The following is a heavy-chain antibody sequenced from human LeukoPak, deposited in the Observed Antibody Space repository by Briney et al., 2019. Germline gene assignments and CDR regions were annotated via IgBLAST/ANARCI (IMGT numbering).Heavy chain of an antibody. D-gene: IGHD2-21*02. Sequence: PPETLSLTCTGSGGSMSSYYWSWIRQPPGKGLEWIGYIYYSGITNYNPSLKSRVTISIDTSENQFSLNLRSVTAADTAVYFCARSVRLLSLATADNWLDPWGQGTLVTVSS. V-gene: IGHV4-59*01. J-gene: IGHJ5*02. CDR2: IYYSGIT. CDR1: GGSMSSYY. CDR3: ARSVRLLSLATADNWLDP.